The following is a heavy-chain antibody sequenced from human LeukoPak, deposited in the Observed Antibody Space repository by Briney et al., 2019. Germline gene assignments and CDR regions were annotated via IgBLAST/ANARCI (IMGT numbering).Heavy chain of an antibody. CDR3: AREGISRGSYSEALDY. D-gene: IGHD1-26*01. CDR2: INPDSGDT. Sequence: ASVKVSCKASGYTFTGYYMYWVRQAPGQELEWMGWINPDSGDTNYAQKFQGRVTMTRDTSISTAYMELSSLTSDDTAVFYCAREGISRGSYSEALDYWGQGTLVTVSS. J-gene: IGHJ4*02. CDR1: GYTFTGYY. V-gene: IGHV1-2*02.